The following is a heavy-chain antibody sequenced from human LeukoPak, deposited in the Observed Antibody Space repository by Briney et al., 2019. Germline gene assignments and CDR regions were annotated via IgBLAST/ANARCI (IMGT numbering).Heavy chain of an antibody. V-gene: IGHV3-23*01. Sequence: PGGSLRLSCAASGFTFSSNAMTWVRQAPGKGLECVSAITGDGTTTYYADSVKGRFTISRDNSRYTLYLQLNNLRAEDTALYYCAKAYGTNGYYQLPIDFWGQGTLVTVSS. J-gene: IGHJ4*02. D-gene: IGHD3-22*01. CDR2: ITGDGTTT. CDR1: GFTFSSNA. CDR3: AKAYGTNGYYQLPIDF.